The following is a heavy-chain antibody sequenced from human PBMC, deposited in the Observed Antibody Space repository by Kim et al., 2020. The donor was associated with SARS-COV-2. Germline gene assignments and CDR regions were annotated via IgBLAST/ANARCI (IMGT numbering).Heavy chain of an antibody. CDR1: GGSFSGYY. Sequence: SETLSLTCAVYGGSFSGYYWSWIRQPPGKGLEWIGKINHSGSTNYNPSLKSRVTISVDTSKNQFSLKLSSVTAADTAVYYCARGLLLRYFDSTHYFDYWGQGTLVTVSS. CDR2: INHSGST. V-gene: IGHV4-34*01. CDR3: ARGLLLRYFDSTHYFDY. J-gene: IGHJ4*02. D-gene: IGHD3-9*01.